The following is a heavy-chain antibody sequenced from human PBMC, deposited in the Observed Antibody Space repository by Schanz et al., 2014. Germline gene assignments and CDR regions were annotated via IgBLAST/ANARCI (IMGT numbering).Heavy chain of an antibody. D-gene: IGHD3-10*01. V-gene: IGHV1-18*01. J-gene: IGHJ3*01. Sequence: QVQLVQSGGEVKKPGASATVSCKASGYTFNNHGISWVRQAPGQGLEWMGWISVYHGHANYAEKVHGRVTMTTDTSTSTAYMELRSLISDDTAVYYCATNNPFRMVRGSNAFDAWGQGTMVTVSS. CDR2: ISVYHGHA. CDR1: GYTFNNHG. CDR3: ATNNPFRMVRGSNAFDA.